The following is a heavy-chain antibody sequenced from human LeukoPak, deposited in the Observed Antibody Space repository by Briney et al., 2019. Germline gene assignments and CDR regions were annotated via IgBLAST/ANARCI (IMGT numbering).Heavy chain of an antibody. V-gene: IGHV3-74*01. D-gene: IGHD2-2*01. CDR3: ARRRYCSSTNCYGDWFDP. J-gene: IGHJ5*02. CDR2: INSDGNST. CDR1: GFTFSNHW. Sequence: GGSLRLSCAASGFTFSNHWMHWVRQAPGKGLVWVSRINSDGNSTSYADSVNGRFTISRDNAKNTLYLQMNSLRAEDTAVYYCARRRYCSSTNCYGDWFDPWGQGTLVTVSS.